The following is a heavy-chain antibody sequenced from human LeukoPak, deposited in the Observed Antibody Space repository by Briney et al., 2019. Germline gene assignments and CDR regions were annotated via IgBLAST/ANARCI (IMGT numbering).Heavy chain of an antibody. CDR2: ISSSGSNI. J-gene: IGHJ4*02. CDR1: GFTFSSYE. CDR3: ARDRHFDD. V-gene: IGHV3-48*03. Sequence: GGSLRLSCAASGFTFSSYEMNWVSQAPGKGLEWISYISSSGSNIYYADSVEGRFTISRDNAKSSLYLQMNSLRVDDTAVYYCARDRHFDDWGQGTLVTVSS.